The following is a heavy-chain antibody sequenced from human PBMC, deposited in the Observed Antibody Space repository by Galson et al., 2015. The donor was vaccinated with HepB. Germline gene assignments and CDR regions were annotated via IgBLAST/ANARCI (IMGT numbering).Heavy chain of an antibody. V-gene: IGHV1-3*01. Sequence: SVKVSCKASGYTFTRCALHWVRQAPGQRLEWMGWINAGDGNTRYSQKFQGRVTITRDTSASTAYMELSSLRSEDTALYYCARDQGPGYFDYWGQETLVTVSS. D-gene: IGHD1-1*01. J-gene: IGHJ4*02. CDR1: GYTFTRCA. CDR2: INAGDGNT. CDR3: ARDQGPGYFDY.